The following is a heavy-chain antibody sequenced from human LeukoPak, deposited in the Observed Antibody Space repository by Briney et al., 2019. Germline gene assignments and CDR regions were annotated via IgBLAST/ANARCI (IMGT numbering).Heavy chain of an antibody. J-gene: IGHJ4*02. CDR2: IYSDGSSA. CDR3: ARTGFSSEFDY. Sequence: GGSLRLSCAASGFTFSDYWMHWVRQAPGKGLIWVSRIYSDGSSATYADSVKDRFTISRDNAKDTLYLQVNNLRAEDTAVYYCARTGFSSEFDYWGQGTLVTVSS. D-gene: IGHD5-18*01. V-gene: IGHV3-74*01. CDR1: GFTFSDYW.